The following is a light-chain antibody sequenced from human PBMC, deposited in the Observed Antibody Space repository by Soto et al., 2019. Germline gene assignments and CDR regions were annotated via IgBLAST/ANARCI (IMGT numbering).Light chain of an antibody. CDR1: QSLYSN. CDR3: RQYDNWTPIA. V-gene: IGKV3D-15*01. Sequence: MTQSPAPLSVSPGDRATLSCRASQSLYSNLAWYQQKPGQAPRLLIYGASTRATGIAARFSGSGSGTDFTLTISSLLYAEVAVNYCRQYDNWTPIAFGQGTRLDIK. CDR2: GAS. J-gene: IGKJ5*01.